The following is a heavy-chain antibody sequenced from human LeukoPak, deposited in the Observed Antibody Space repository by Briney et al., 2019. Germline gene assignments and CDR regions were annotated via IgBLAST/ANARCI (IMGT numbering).Heavy chain of an antibody. J-gene: IGHJ4*02. CDR3: ARDLRGLRYSDWSPLEY. CDR1: GYXFTGYY. Sequence: GASVKVSCKASGYXFTGYYMHWVRQAPGQGLEWMGWINPNSGGTNYAQKFQGRVTMTRDTSISTAYMELSRLRSDDTAVYYCARDLRGLRYSDWSPLEYWGQGTLVTVSS. D-gene: IGHD3-9*01. V-gene: IGHV1-2*02. CDR2: INPNSGGT.